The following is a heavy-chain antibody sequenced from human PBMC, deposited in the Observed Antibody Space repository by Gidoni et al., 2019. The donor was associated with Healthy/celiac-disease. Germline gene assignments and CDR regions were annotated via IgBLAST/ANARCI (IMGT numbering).Heavy chain of an antibody. J-gene: IGHJ5*01. D-gene: IGHD6-19*01. CDR2: ISYDGSNK. Sequence: QVQLVESGGGVVQPGRSLRLSCAASGFTFSSYAMHWVRQAPGKGLEWVAVISYDGSNKYYADSVKGRFTISRDNSKNTLYLQMNSLRAEDTAVYYCARDGSGWFDYWGQGTLVTVSS. CDR3: ARDGSGWFDY. CDR1: GFTFSSYA. V-gene: IGHV3-30-3*01.